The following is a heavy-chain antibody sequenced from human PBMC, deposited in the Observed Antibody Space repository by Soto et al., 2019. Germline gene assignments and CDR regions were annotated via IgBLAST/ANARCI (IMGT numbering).Heavy chain of an antibody. V-gene: IGHV3-23*01. CDR3: AKGPDYGDYVNYYYYGMDV. Sequence: GGSLRLSCAASGFTFSSYAMSWVRQAPGKGLEWVSAISGSGGSTYYADSVKGRFTISRDNSKNTLYLQMNSLRAEDTAVYYCAKGPDYGDYVNYYYYGMDVWGQGTTVTRLL. D-gene: IGHD4-17*01. CDR1: GFTFSSYA. J-gene: IGHJ6*02. CDR2: ISGSGGST.